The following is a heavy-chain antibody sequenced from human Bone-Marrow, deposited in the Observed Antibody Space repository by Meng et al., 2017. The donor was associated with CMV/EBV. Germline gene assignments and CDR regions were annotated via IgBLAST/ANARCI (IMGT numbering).Heavy chain of an antibody. CDR2: INHSGST. J-gene: IGHJ6*01. CDR3: ARGVFWSGYITQNYYYGKDV. V-gene: IGHV4-34*01. D-gene: IGHD3-3*01. CDR1: GGSFSGYY. Sequence: SETLSLTCAVYGGSFSGYYWSWIRQPPGKGLEWIGEINHSGSTNYNPSLKSRVTISVDTSKNQFSLKLSSVTAADTAVYYCARGVFWSGYITQNYYYGKDVWGQRTTVTVDS.